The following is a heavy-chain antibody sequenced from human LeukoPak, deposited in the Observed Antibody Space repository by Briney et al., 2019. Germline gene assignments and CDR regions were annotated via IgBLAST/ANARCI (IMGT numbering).Heavy chain of an antibody. D-gene: IGHD3-3*01. CDR2: ISYDGSNK. CDR1: GFTFSSYG. CDR3: AKDDITIFGVVIQDFDY. V-gene: IGHV3-30*18. Sequence: GGSLRLSCAASGFTFSSYGMHWVRQAPGKGLEWVAVISYDGSNKYYADSVKGRFTISRDNPKNTLYLQMNSLRAEDTAVYYCAKDDITIFGVVIQDFDYWGQGTLVTVSS. J-gene: IGHJ4*02.